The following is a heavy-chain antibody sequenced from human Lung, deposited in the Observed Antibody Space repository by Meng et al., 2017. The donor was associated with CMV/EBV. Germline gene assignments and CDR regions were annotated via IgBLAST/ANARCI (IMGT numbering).Heavy chain of an antibody. D-gene: IGHD2-21*02. Sequence: SETLSLTCAVSGGSISSSNLWTWVRQVPGKGLEWIGEIYHSGSTNYNPSLKSRVTISVDKFKNQFSLKLGSVTAADTAVYYCARIERRRILKYCGSDCSTTADWGQGNXVNFAS. V-gene: IGHV4-4*02. CDR1: GGSISSSNL. CDR3: ARIERRRILKYCGSDCSTTAD. J-gene: IGHJ4*02. CDR2: IYHSGST.